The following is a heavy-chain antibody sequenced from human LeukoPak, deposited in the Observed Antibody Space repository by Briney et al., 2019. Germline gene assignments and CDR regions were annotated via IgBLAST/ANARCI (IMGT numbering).Heavy chain of an antibody. CDR1: GYTFTSYD. CDR3: AREGSPFYYYYMDV. Sequence: ASVKVSCKASGYTFTSYDINWVRQATGQGLEWMGWMNPNSGNTGYAQKFQGRVTITRNTSISTAYMELRSLRSDDTAVYYCAREGSPFYYYYMDVWGKGTTVTVSS. J-gene: IGHJ6*03. V-gene: IGHV1-8*01. CDR2: MNPNSGNT. D-gene: IGHD2-15*01.